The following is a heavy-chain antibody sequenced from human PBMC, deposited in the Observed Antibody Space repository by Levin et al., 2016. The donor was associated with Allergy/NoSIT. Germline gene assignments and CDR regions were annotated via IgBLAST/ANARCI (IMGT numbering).Heavy chain of an antibody. J-gene: IGHJ6*02. V-gene: IGHV4-31*02. CDR2: IYYSGST. Sequence: WIRQPPGKGLEWIGYIYYSGSTYYNPSLKSRVTISVDTSKNQFSLKLSSVTAADTAVYYCARDRVTKYYYYGMDVWGQGTTVTVSS. D-gene: IGHD4-11*01. CDR3: ARDRVTKYYYYGMDV.